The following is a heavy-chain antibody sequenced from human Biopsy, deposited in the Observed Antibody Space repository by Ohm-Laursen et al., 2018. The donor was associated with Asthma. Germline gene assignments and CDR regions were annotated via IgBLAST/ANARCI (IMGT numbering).Heavy chain of an antibody. CDR3: ARGDSSNWSHYYFDY. Sequence: SLRLSCAALGFAVSRDYMFWVRQAPGKGLEWVSVIYSGGTSHTADSVRGRFTTSRDHSKNTLYLQMHSLRAEDTAVYYCARGDSSNWSHYYFDYWGQGTLVTVSS. J-gene: IGHJ4*02. CDR1: GFAVSRDY. V-gene: IGHV3-53*01. CDR2: IYSGGTS. D-gene: IGHD3-22*01.